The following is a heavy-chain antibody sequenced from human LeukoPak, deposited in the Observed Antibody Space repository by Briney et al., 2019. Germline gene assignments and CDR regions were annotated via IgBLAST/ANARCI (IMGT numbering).Heavy chain of an antibody. D-gene: IGHD1-26*01. CDR1: GFTVSSNF. Sequence: PGGSLRLSCAAPGFTVSSNFMTWVRQAPGKGLEWVSLIYSGGSTYYADSVKGRFTISRDNSKNTVYLQMNSLRAEDTAVYYCAKVLSGSQDYWGQGTLVTVFS. J-gene: IGHJ4*02. CDR2: IYSGGST. V-gene: IGHV3-66*01. CDR3: AKVLSGSQDY.